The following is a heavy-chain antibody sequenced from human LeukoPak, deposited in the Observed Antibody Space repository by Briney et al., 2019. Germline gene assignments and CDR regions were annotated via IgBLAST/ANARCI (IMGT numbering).Heavy chain of an antibody. CDR2: ISSSSSYI. CDR1: GFTFSRYN. J-gene: IGHJ4*02. V-gene: IGHV3-21*01. CDR3: ARGLDNYGSGSSN. D-gene: IGHD3-10*01. Sequence: PGGSLRLSCAASGFTFSRYNMNWVRQAPGKGLEWVSSISSSSSYIYYADSVKGRFTISRDNAKNSLYLQMNSLRAEDTAVYYCARGLDNYGSGSSNWGQGTLVTVSS.